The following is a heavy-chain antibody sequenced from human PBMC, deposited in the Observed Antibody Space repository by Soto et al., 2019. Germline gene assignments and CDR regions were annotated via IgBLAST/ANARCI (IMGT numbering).Heavy chain of an antibody. J-gene: IGHJ6*02. D-gene: IGHD3-3*01. CDR1: GFTFSSYS. V-gene: IGHV3-21*01. CDR2: ISSSSSYI. CDR3: ARTYYDFWGGYYSNYYYGMDV. Sequence: GGSLRLSCAASGFTFSSYSMNWVRQAPGKGLEWVSSISSSSSYIYYADSVKGRFTISRDNAKNSLYLQMNSLRAEDTAVYYCARTYYDFWGGYYSNYYYGMDVWGQGTTVTVSS.